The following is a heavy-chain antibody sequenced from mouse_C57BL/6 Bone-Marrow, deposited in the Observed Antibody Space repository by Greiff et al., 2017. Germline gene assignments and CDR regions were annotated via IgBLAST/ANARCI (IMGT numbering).Heavy chain of an antibody. V-gene: IGHV1-69*01. CDR1: GYTFTSYW. CDR2: IDPSDSYT. D-gene: IGHD1-1*01. CDR3: AIATVVARLDY. J-gene: IGHJ2*01. Sequence: QVQLQQPGAELVMPGASVKLSCKASGYTFTSYWMHWVKQRPGQGLEWIGEIDPSDSYTTYNQKFKGKSTLTVDKSSSTAYMQLSSLTSEDSAVYYCAIATVVARLDYWGKGTTLTVSA.